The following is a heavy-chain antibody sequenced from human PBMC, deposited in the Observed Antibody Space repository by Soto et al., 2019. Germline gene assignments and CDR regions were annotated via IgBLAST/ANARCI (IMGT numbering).Heavy chain of an antibody. J-gene: IGHJ6*02. D-gene: IGHD3-10*01. CDR1: GIPVSSNY. V-gene: IGHV3-53*04. CDR3: ARDGPYYYASRMDV. CDR2: LHSGGDT. Sequence: EVPLVESGGGLVQPGGSLRLSCAASGIPVSSNYMTWVRQAPGKGLEWVSVLHSGGDTYYANSVKGRFTISGHDSTNTLFLQMNSLTAEDTAVYYCARDGPYYYASRMDVWGQGTTVTVSS.